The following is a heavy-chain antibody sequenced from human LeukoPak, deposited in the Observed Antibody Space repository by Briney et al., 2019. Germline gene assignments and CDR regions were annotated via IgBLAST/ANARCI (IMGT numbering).Heavy chain of an antibody. D-gene: IGHD6-13*01. V-gene: IGHV3-15*01. CDR3: TTVGCAGKVCYYYGMDV. CDR1: GFTFSNAW. Sequence: GGSLRLSCAASGFTFSNAWMSWVRQAPGKGLEWVGRIKSKTDGGTTDYAAPVKGRFTISRDDSKNTLYLQMNSLKTEDTAVYYCTTVGCAGKVCYYYGMDVWGQGTTVTVSS. CDR2: IKSKTDGGTT. J-gene: IGHJ6*02.